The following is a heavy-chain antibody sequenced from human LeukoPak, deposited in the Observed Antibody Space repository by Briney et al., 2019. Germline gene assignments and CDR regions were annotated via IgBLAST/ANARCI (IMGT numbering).Heavy chain of an antibody. V-gene: IGHV3-74*01. CDR2: INSDGSST. D-gene: IGHD3-10*01. J-gene: IGHJ4*02. CDR3: ARAGQEWFGELGFDQ. CDR1: GFTFSSYW. Sequence: GGSLRLSCAASGFTFSSYWMHWDRQAPGKGLVWVSRINSDGSSTSYADSVKGRFTISRDNAKNSLYLQTNSLRAEDTAVYYCARAGQEWFGELGFDQWGQGTLVIVSS.